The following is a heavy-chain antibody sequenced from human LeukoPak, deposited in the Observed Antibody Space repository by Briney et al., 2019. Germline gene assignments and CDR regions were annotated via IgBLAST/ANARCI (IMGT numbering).Heavy chain of an antibody. CDR3: ARDPDKFNGRYTYFDY. CDR1: GYTFTIFG. CDR2: SSPYNGKT. D-gene: IGHD5-18*01. J-gene: IGHJ4*02. V-gene: IGHV1-18*01. Sequence: TVTLSCTTSGYTFTIFGISWPTPAPAQGLEWLSYSSPYNGKTNYAQTLQDRVTMTTDTSTSTPYMELRSLRSDDTAVYECARDPDKFNGRYTYFDYWGQGTLLTVPS.